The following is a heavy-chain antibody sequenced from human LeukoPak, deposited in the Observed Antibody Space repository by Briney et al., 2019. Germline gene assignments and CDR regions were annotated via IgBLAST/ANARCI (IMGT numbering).Heavy chain of an antibody. CDR3: ARDRPRDYYDSSGYPLGLLRI. Sequence: SVKVSCKASGGTFSSYAISWVRQAPGQGLEWMGGIIPIFGTANYALKFQGRVTITTDESTSTAYMELSSLRSEDTAVYYCARDRPRDYYDSSGYPLGLLRIWGQGTMVTVSS. D-gene: IGHD3-22*01. CDR1: GGTFSSYA. V-gene: IGHV1-69*05. CDR2: IIPIFGTA. J-gene: IGHJ3*02.